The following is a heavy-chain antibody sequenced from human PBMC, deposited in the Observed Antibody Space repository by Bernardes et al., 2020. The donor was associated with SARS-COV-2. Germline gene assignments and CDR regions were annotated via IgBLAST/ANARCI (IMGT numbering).Heavy chain of an antibody. Sequence: ASVKVSCKASGYTFTSYGISWVRQAPGQGLEWMGWISAYNGNTNYAQKLQGRVTMTTDTSTSTAYMELRSLRSDDTAVYYCARERDEWDLRGNYFDYWGQGTLVTVSS. CDR1: GYTFTSYG. D-gene: IGHD1-26*01. J-gene: IGHJ4*02. V-gene: IGHV1-18*01. CDR3: ARERDEWDLRGNYFDY. CDR2: ISAYNGNT.